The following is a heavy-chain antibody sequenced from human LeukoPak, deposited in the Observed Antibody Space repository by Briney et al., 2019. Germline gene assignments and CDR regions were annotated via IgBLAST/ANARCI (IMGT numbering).Heavy chain of an antibody. CDR1: GVTFSNYA. CDR2: ITGSGGNT. Sequence: GASLRLSCAASGVTFSNYAMSWVRQAPGKGLEWVSAITGSGGNTYYADSVKGRFTISRDNSKNTLYLQMNSLRAEDTAVYYCAKWGDYDVLTGYYVSDYWGQGTLVTVSS. V-gene: IGHV3-23*01. D-gene: IGHD3-9*01. J-gene: IGHJ4*02. CDR3: AKWGDYDVLTGYYVSDY.